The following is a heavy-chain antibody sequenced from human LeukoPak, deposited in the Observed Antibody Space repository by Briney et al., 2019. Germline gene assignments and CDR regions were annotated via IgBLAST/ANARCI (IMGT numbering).Heavy chain of an antibody. CDR1: GFSFSTSW. V-gene: IGHV3-74*03. CDR2: INGDGSST. J-gene: IGHJ4*02. CDR3: ARDHTYGLDY. D-gene: IGHD5-18*01. Sequence: PGGSLRLSCAASGFSFSTSWMHWVRQAPGKGLVWVSRINGDGSSTTYADSVRGRFSISRDNAKNTLYLQMNSLRAEDTAVYFCARDHTYGLDYWGQGTLATVSS.